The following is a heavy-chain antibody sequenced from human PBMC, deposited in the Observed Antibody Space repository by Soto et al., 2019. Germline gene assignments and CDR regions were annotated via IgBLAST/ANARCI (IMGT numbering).Heavy chain of an antibody. CDR1: GYSFTSYD. CDR2: MNPNSGNT. J-gene: IGHJ3*02. V-gene: IGHV1-8*01. Sequence: QMQMVQSGAEVKKPGASVKVSCRASGYSFTSYDVNWVRQATGQGLEWMGWMNPNSGNTAFAQKFQGRVTMTRDTPISTAYMELSGLRSEDTAVYYCARYPYTSYCSDGSCSYDAFDIWGQGTVVTVSS. CDR3: ARYPYTSYCSDGSCSYDAFDI. D-gene: IGHD2-15*01.